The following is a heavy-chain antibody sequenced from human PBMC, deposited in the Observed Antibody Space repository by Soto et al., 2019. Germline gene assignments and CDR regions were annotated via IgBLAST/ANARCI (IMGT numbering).Heavy chain of an antibody. CDR1: GYNFTNHA. Sequence: HVEIVQSGAEAKMPGASVNVSCKSSGYNFTNHAMHWVRQAPGQRLEWLGWINAATGNTQYTQRFQDSLIIIRATSASTASMELSSLRSEDTAVYYCVRGAARRPPGTRALDLWGRGTLVTVSS. CDR3: VRGAARRPPGTRALDL. CDR2: INAATGNT. V-gene: IGHV1-3*01. D-gene: IGHD3-10*01. J-gene: IGHJ3*01.